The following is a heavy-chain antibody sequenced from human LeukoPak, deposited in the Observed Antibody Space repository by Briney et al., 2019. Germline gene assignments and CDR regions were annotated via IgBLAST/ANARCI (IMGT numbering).Heavy chain of an antibody. CDR2: IKPSGGST. CDR1: GYSFTSYH. J-gene: IGHJ4*02. Sequence: ASVKVSCKASGYSFTSYHMYWVRQAPGQGLEWMGIIKPSGGSTSYAQEFQDRVTMTRDTPTSTVYMELSSLRFEDTAVYYCARDSSGWSVDYWGQGTLVTVSS. D-gene: IGHD6-19*01. CDR3: ARDSSGWSVDY. V-gene: IGHV1-46*01.